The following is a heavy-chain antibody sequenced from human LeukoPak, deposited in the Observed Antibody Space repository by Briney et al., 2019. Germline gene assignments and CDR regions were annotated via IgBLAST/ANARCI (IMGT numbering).Heavy chain of an antibody. V-gene: IGHV1-69*04. Sequence: SVKVSCKASGGTFSSYAISWVRQAPGQGLEWMGRIIPILGIANYAQKFQGRVTITADKYTSTAYMELSSLRSEDTAVYYCARDSYGDYLAFDIWGQGTMVTVSS. CDR3: ARDSYGDYLAFDI. CDR1: GGTFSSYA. J-gene: IGHJ3*02. CDR2: IIPILGIA. D-gene: IGHD4-17*01.